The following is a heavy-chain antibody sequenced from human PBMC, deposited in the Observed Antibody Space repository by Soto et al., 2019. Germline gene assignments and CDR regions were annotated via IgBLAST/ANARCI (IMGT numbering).Heavy chain of an antibody. D-gene: IGHD3-10*01. V-gene: IGHV4-30-4*01. CDR2: IHYSRGT. Sequence: QVQLQESGPGLVKPSQTLSLTCTVSGGSISSVDYYWSWIRQPPGKGLEWVGHIHYSRGTDYNPSLKSRLTISLDTSKNLFSLKLSSVTVADTAVYYCARDRLQWFGEHLYYYYGMDVWGQGTTVTVSS. CDR3: ARDRLQWFGEHLYYYYGMDV. J-gene: IGHJ6*02. CDR1: GGSISSVDYY.